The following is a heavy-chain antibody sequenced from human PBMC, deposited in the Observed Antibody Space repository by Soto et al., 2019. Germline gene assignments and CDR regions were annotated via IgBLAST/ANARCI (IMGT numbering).Heavy chain of an antibody. CDR3: ASLVVPAAMFDY. D-gene: IGHD2-2*01. J-gene: IGHJ4*02. CDR1: GGSISSSSYY. Sequence: QLQLQESGPGLVKPSETLSLTCTVSGGSISSSSYYWGWIRQPPGKGLEWIGSIYYSGSTYYNPSLKSRATISVDTSKNQFSLKLSSVTAADTAVYYCASLVVPAAMFDYWGQGTLVTVSS. V-gene: IGHV4-39*01. CDR2: IYYSGST.